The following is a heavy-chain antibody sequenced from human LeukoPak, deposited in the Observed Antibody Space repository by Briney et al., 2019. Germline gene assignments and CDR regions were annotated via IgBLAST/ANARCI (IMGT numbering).Heavy chain of an antibody. CDR1: GYTFTSYY. CDR3: AREVDDFWSGAEFYYFDY. CDR2: INPSGGST. D-gene: IGHD3-3*01. J-gene: IGHJ4*02. V-gene: IGHV1-46*01. Sequence: GASVKVSCTASGYTFTSYYMHWVRQAPGQGLEWMGIINPSGGSTSYAQKFQGRVTMTRDTSTSTVYMELSSLRSEDTAVYYCAREVDDFWSGAEFYYFDYWGQGTLVTVSS.